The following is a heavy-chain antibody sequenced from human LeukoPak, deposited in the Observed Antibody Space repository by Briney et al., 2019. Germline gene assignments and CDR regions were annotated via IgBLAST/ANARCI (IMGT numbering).Heavy chain of an antibody. Sequence: SVKVSCKASGFTFTSSAMQWVRQARGQRLEWIGWIVVGSGNTNYAQKFQERVTITRDMSKSTAYMELSSLRSEDTAVYYCAADLGIVATIDYYYYGMDVWGQGTTVTVSS. CDR1: GFTFTSSA. D-gene: IGHD5-12*01. CDR3: AADLGIVATIDYYYYGMDV. V-gene: IGHV1-58*02. J-gene: IGHJ6*02. CDR2: IVVGSGNT.